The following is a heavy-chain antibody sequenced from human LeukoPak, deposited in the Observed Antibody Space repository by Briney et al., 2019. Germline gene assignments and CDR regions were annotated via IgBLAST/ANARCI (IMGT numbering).Heavy chain of an antibody. V-gene: IGHV3-21*01. D-gene: IGHD2-21*02. CDR2: ISSSSSYI. CDR1: GFTFSSYS. CDR3: ARDAMGTAIHAFDI. Sequence: PGGSLRLSCAASGFTFSSYSMNWVRQAPGKGLEWVSSISSSSSYIYYADSVKGRFTISRDNAKNSLYLQMNSLRAEDTAVYYCARDAMGTAIHAFDIWGQGTMVTVSS. J-gene: IGHJ3*02.